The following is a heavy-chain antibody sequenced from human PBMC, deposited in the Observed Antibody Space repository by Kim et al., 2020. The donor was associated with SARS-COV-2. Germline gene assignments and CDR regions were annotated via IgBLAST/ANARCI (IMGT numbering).Heavy chain of an antibody. CDR2: IYSGGST. J-gene: IGHJ6*03. V-gene: IGHV3-53*01. CDR1: GFTVSSNY. D-gene: IGHD6-6*01. Sequence: GGSLRLSCAASGFTVSSNYMSWVRQAPGKGLEWVSVIYSGGSTYYADSVKGRFTISRDNSKNTLYLQMNSLRAEDTAVYYCAREPIAAPYYYYYMDVWGKGTTVTVSS. CDR3: AREPIAAPYYYYYMDV.